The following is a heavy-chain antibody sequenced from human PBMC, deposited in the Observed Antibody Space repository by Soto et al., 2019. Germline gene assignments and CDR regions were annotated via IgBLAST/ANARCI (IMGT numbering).Heavy chain of an antibody. CDR3: ARSVAVPGAHIDY. D-gene: IGHD6-19*01. CDR2: VYYTGST. Sequence: ETLSLTCSVSGGSISGSYWSWMRQSPGKGLEWLGYVYYTGSTNYSPSLRSRVSISVDTSKNEFSLRLSSVTAADTAVYFCARSVAVPGAHIDYWGQGTQVTVSS. V-gene: IGHV4-59*01. J-gene: IGHJ4*02. CDR1: GGSISGSY.